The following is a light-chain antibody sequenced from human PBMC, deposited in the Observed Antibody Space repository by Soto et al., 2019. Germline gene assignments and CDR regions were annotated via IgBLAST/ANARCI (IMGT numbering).Light chain of an antibody. CDR3: QQYNSHSLT. CDR1: QGVGTY. J-gene: IGKJ1*01. CDR2: AAT. V-gene: IGKV1-17*03. Sequence: DIQMTQSPSVLSASVGDRVTITCRASQGVGTYLAWFQQKPGKVPKRLIFAATSLQGGVPTRFRGSGSGTEFTLTISSLQPEDFATYYCQQYNSHSLTFGQGSKVEI.